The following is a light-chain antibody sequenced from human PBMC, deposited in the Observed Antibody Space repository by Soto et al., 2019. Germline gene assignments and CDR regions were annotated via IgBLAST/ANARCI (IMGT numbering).Light chain of an antibody. J-gene: IGLJ2*01. CDR2: DVS. CDR3: CSYAGNYFVI. Sequence: QSALTQPRSVSGPPGQSVAISCTGTSSDVGGYNYVSWYQQHPGKAPKLIIYDVSKRPSGVPDRFSGSKSANTASLTISGLQAEDEADYYCCSYAGNYFVIFGGGTKVTVL. V-gene: IGLV2-11*01. CDR1: SSDVGGYNY.